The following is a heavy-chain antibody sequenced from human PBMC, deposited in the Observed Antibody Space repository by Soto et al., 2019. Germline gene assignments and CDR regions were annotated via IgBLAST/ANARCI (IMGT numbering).Heavy chain of an antibody. J-gene: IGHJ3*02. D-gene: IGHD3-22*01. V-gene: IGHV2-5*02. CDR1: GFSVSTTGVA. CDR2: ISCDDDE. CDR3: AHRLTPPSYYDGSDYTHVFDI. Sequence: QITVKESVPTLVKPAQTLTLTCTCSGFSVSTTGVAVGWIRQPPGKALEWLSLISCDDDERYRPSLKSRLTITKDTTDNQVGLRMTKLDTLHTATYYCAHRLTPPSYYDGSDYTHVFDIWGQGTMVTVSS.